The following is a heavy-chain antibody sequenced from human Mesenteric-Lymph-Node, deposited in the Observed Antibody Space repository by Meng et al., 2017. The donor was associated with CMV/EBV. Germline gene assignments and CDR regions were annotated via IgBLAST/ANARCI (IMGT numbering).Heavy chain of an antibody. CDR2: INTNTGNP. CDR1: GYTFTSYS. D-gene: IGHD3-10*01. J-gene: IGHJ4*02. V-gene: IGHV7-4-1*02. Sequence: KASGYTFTSYSMNWVRQAPGQGLEWMGWINTNTGNPTYAQGFTGQFVFSLDTSVSTAYLQISSLKAEDTAVYYCARDGDYGSGSPRDYWGQGTLVTVSS. CDR3: ARDGDYGSGSPRDY.